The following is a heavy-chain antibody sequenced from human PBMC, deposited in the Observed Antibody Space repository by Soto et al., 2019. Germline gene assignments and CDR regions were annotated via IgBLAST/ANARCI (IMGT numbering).Heavy chain of an antibody. D-gene: IGHD6-13*01. CDR3: ARTSSSYNWFDP. CDR1: GGSISSGGYS. J-gene: IGHJ5*02. V-gene: IGHV4-30-2*01. CDR2: IYHSGST. Sequence: SETLSLTCAVSGGSISSGGYSWSWIRQPPGKGLEWIGYIYHSGSTYYNPSLKSRVTISVDRSKNQFSLKLSSVTAADTAVYCCARTSSSYNWFDPWGQGTLVTVSS.